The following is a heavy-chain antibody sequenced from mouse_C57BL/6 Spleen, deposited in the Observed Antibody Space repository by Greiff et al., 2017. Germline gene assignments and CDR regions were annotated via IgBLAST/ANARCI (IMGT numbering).Heavy chain of an antibody. CDR1: GYTFTGYW. Sequence: QVQLKESGAELMKPGASVKLSCKATGYTFTGYWIEWVKQRPGHGLEWIGEILPGRGSTNYNEKFKGKATFTADTSSNTAYMQLSSLTTEDSAIYYCARWDVEAMDYWGQGTSVTVSS. V-gene: IGHV1-9*01. J-gene: IGHJ4*01. D-gene: IGHD4-1*01. CDR2: ILPGRGST. CDR3: ARWDVEAMDY.